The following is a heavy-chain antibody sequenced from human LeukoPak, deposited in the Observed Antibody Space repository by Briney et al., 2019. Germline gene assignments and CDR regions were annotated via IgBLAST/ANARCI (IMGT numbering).Heavy chain of an antibody. J-gene: IGHJ6*03. D-gene: IGHD6-19*01. CDR3: ARSPDSSGWSYYYYYYMDV. V-gene: IGHV1-69*05. Sequence: SVKVSCKASGGTFSSYAISWVRQAPGQGLEWMGGIVPIFGTANYAQKFQGRVTITTDESTSTAYMELSSLRSEDTAVYYCARSPDSSGWSYYYYYYMDVWGKGTTVTVSS. CDR2: IVPIFGTA. CDR1: GGTFSSYA.